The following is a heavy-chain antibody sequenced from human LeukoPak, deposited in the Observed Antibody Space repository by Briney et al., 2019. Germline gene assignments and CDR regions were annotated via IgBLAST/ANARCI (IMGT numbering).Heavy chain of an antibody. CDR1: GGSFSGYY. CDR3: ARAGPPPDRITMVRGVLDY. V-gene: IGHV4-34*01. D-gene: IGHD3-10*01. J-gene: IGHJ4*02. Sequence: SETLSLTCAVYGGSFSGYYWSWIRQPPGKGLEWIGEINHSGSTNYNPSLKSRVTISVDTSKNQFSLKLSSVTAADTAVYYCARAGPPPDRITMVRGVLDYWGQGTLVTVSS. CDR2: INHSGST.